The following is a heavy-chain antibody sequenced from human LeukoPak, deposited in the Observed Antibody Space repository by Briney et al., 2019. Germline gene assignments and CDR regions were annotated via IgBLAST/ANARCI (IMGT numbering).Heavy chain of an antibody. CDR3: ARGPELRYFDWLVGSRWFDP. Sequence: ASVTVSCKASGYTFTVYYMHWVRQAPGQGLEWMGWINPNSGNTGYAQKFQGRVTMTRNTSISTAYMELSSLRSEDTAVYYCARGPELRYFDWLVGSRWFDPWGQGTLVTVSS. CDR1: GYTFTVYY. J-gene: IGHJ5*02. D-gene: IGHD3-9*01. V-gene: IGHV1-8*02. CDR2: INPNSGNT.